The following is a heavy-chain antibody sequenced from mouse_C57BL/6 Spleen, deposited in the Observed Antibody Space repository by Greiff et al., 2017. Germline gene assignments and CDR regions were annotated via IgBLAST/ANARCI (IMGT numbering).Heavy chain of an antibody. Sequence: VQLQQSGPELVKPGASVKISCKASGYTFTDYYINWVKQRPGQGLEWIGWIFPGSGSTYYNEKFKGKATLTVDKSSSTAYMLLSSLTSEDSAVYFGARWRYYGSSYYFDYWGQGTTLTVSS. CDR2: IFPGSGST. J-gene: IGHJ2*01. D-gene: IGHD1-1*01. CDR3: ARWRYYGSSYYFDY. CDR1: GYTFTDYY. V-gene: IGHV1-75*01.